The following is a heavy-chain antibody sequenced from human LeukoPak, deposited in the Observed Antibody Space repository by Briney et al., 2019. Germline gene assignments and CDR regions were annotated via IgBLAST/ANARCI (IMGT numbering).Heavy chain of an antibody. CDR1: GFTVSSNY. D-gene: IGHD5-18*01. CDR3: ARGGYSYGYYFDY. CDR2: IYSGGST. Sequence: GGSLGLSCAASGFTVSSNYMSWVRQAPGEGLEWVSVIYSGGSTYYADSVKGRFTISRDNSKNTLYLQMNSLRAEDTAVYYCARGGYSYGYYFDYWGQGTLVTVSS. V-gene: IGHV3-66*01. J-gene: IGHJ4*02.